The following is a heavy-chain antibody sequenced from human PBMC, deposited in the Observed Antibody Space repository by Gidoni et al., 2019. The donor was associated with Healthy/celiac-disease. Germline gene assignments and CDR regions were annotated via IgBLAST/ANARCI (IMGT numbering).Heavy chain of an antibody. Sequence: EVQLVESGGGLVKPGGSLRLSCAASGFTFRNAWMSWVRQAPGKGLEWVGRIKSKTDGGTTDYAAPVKGRFTISRDDSKNTLYLQMNSLKTEDTAVYYCTTDPTFGGGLKDLGADIWGQGTMVTVSS. CDR2: IKSKTDGGTT. J-gene: IGHJ3*02. D-gene: IGHD3-16*01. CDR3: TTDPTFGGGLKDLGADI. V-gene: IGHV3-15*01. CDR1: GFTFRNAW.